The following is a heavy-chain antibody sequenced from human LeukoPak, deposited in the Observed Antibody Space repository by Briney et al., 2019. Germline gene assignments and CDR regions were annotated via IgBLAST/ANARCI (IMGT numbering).Heavy chain of an antibody. J-gene: IGHJ5*02. Sequence: SETLSLTCAVYGGSFSGYYWSWIRQPPGKGLEWIGEINHSGSTNYNPSLKSRVTISVDTSKNQFSLKLSSVTAADTAAYYCARVDGSCSGGSCPSGNWFDPWGQGTLVTVSS. CDR1: GGSFSGYY. V-gene: IGHV4-34*01. CDR3: ARVDGSCSGGSCPSGNWFDP. CDR2: INHSGST. D-gene: IGHD2-15*01.